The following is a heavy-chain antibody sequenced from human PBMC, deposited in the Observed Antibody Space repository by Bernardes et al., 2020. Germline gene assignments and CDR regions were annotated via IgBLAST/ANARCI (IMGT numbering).Heavy chain of an antibody. CDR2: INSSSSYT. D-gene: IGHD5-18*01. Sequence: GGSLRLSCAASGFTFSDYYMSWIRPAPGKGLGGGSYINSSSSYTNYADSVKGRFTISRDNAKNSLYLQMNSLRAEDTAVYYCARVQLWPRYYFDYWGQGTLVTVSS. V-gene: IGHV3-11*06. CDR3: ARVQLWPRYYFDY. CDR1: GFTFSDYY. J-gene: IGHJ4*02.